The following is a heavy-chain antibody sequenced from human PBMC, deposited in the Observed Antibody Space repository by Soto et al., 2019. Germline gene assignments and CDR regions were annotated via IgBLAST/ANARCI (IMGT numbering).Heavy chain of an antibody. J-gene: IGHJ3*02. CDR1: GGSFSGYY. Sequence: QVQLQQWGAGLLKPSETLSLTCAVYGGSFSGYYWSWIRQPPGKGLEWIGEINHSGSTNYNPYLSGRVTLAVDTSKNQFFLKLSFVTAADTAVYYRAVDTVTTYHDAFDIWGQGTMVTVSS. CDR2: INHSGST. CDR3: AVDTVTTYHDAFDI. D-gene: IGHD4-17*01. V-gene: IGHV4-34*01.